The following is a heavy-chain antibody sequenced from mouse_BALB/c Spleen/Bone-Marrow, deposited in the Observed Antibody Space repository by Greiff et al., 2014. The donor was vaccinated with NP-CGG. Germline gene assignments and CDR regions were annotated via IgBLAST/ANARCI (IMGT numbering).Heavy chain of an antibody. V-gene: IGHV5-6*02. CDR1: GFTFSSYG. D-gene: IGHD1-1*01. J-gene: IGHJ2*01. CDR2: ISSGGSYT. Sequence: EVKLEESGGDLVKPGGSLKLSCAAPGFTFSSYGMSWVRQTPDKRLEWVATISSGGSYTYYPDSVKGRFTISRDNAKNTLYLQMSSLKSEDTAMYYCARPTTVVATGGYFDYWGQGTTRTVSS. CDR3: ARPTTVVATGGYFDY.